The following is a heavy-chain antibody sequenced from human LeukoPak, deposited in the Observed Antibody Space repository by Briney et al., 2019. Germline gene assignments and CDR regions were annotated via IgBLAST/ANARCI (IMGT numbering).Heavy chain of an antibody. CDR3: AKLLSGYDRFDY. CDR2: IRYDGSNK. V-gene: IGHV3-30*02. Sequence: GVTLRLSCAASGLSFSSYGMHWVRQAPGKGLEWVAFIRYDGSNKYYVDCVKGRFTISRDKPKNTLHLQMNSLRAEDTAVYYCAKLLSGYDRFDYWGQGTLVTVSS. J-gene: IGHJ4*02. D-gene: IGHD5-12*01. CDR1: GLSFSSYG.